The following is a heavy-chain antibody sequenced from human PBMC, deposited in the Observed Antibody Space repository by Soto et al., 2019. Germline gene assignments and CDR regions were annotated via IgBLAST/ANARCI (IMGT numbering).Heavy chain of an antibody. CDR2: ISSNGGST. V-gene: IGHV3-64D*06. CDR1: GCTFSSYS. J-gene: IGHJ4*02. D-gene: IGHD1-26*01. CDR3: VKGLYPRSYYFDY. Sequence: PGGSLRLSWAASGCTFSSYSMNWVRQAPGKGLEWVSSISSNGGSTYYEDSVKGSFTISRDNSKNTLYLQMSSLRAEDTAVYYCVKGLYPRSYYFDYWAQGTLVTVSS.